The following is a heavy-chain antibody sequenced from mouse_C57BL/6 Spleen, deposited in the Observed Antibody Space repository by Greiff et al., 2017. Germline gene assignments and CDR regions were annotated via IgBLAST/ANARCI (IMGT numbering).Heavy chain of an antibody. J-gene: IGHJ2*01. Sequence: VQLQQPGAELVMPGASVKLSCKASGYTFTSYWMPWVKQRPGQGLEWIGKIDPSDSYTNYQEKFKGQSTLTVDNSSSTAYVQLSSLTSEDSAVYYCARWGGCGGELDYWGQGTPLTVSS. CDR1: GYTFTSYW. V-gene: IGHV1-69*01. CDR2: IDPSDSYT. CDR3: ARWGGCGGELDY.